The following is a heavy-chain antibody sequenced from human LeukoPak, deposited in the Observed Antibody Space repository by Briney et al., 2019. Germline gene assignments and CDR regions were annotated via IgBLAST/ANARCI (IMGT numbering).Heavy chain of an antibody. V-gene: IGHV3-48*03. Sequence: GGSLRLSCAASGLTFSSYEMNWVRQAPGKGLEWVSYISSSGSSIYYADSVKGRFTISRDNAKNSLYLQMNSLRDEDTAVYYCARSAWDEDNWFDPWGQGTLVTVSS. D-gene: IGHD1-26*01. CDR2: ISSSGSSI. J-gene: IGHJ5*02. CDR1: GLTFSSYE. CDR3: ARSAWDEDNWFDP.